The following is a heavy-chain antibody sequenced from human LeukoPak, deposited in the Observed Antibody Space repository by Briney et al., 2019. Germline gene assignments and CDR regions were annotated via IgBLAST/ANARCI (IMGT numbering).Heavy chain of an antibody. CDR3: ARDQPQKVDIYQIAAQGFNAFDI. D-gene: IGHD6-13*01. Sequence: PGGSLRLSCAASGFTFSSYAMSWVRQAPGKGLEWVSAISGSGGSTYYADSVKGRFTISRDNSKNTLYLQMNSLRAEDTAVYYCARDQPQKVDIYQIAAQGFNAFDIWGQGTMVTVSS. CDR1: GFTFSSYA. CDR2: ISGSGGST. J-gene: IGHJ3*02. V-gene: IGHV3-23*01.